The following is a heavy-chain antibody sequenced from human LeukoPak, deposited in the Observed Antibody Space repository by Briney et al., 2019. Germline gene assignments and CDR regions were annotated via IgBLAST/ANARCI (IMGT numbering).Heavy chain of an antibody. V-gene: IGHV4-4*02. CDR1: GGSISSSNW. Sequence: PSETLSLTCAVSGGSISSSNWWSWVRQPPGKGLEWIGEIYHSGSTNYNPSLKSRVTISVDKSKNQFSLKLSSVTAADTAVYYCARGYYDILTGDYYYMDVWGKGTTVTVSS. D-gene: IGHD3-9*01. CDR3: ARGYYDILTGDYYYMDV. J-gene: IGHJ6*03. CDR2: IYHSGST.